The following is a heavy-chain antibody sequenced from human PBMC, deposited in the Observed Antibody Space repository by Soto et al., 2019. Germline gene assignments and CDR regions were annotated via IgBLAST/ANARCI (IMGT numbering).Heavy chain of an antibody. CDR2: ISPYNGNT. CDR1: GYTFTGYY. D-gene: IGHD5-18*01. V-gene: IGHV1-18*04. Sequence: GASVKVSCKASGYTFTGYYMHWVRRGPGQGLEWMGWISPYNGNTNYAQKLQGRVTMTTDTSTSKAYMELRSLRSDDTAVYYCATQIDTVMVFRDWGQGTLVTVSS. CDR3: ATQIDTVMVFRD. J-gene: IGHJ4*02.